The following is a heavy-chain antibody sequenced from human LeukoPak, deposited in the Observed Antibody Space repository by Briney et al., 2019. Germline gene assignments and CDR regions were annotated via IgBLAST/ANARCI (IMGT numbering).Heavy chain of an antibody. V-gene: IGHV1-2*02. J-gene: IGHJ6*03. Sequence: ASVTVSCKASGYTFTGYYMHWVRQAPGQGLEWMGWINPNSGGTNYAQKFQGRVTMTRDTSISTAYMELSRLRSDDTAVYYCARETGTVTTNYYYYMDVWGKGTTVTVSS. CDR1: GYTFTGYY. D-gene: IGHD4-17*01. CDR2: INPNSGGT. CDR3: ARETGTVTTNYYYYMDV.